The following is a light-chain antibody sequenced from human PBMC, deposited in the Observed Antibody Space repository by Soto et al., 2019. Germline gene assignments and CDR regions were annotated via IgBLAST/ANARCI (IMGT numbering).Light chain of an antibody. Sequence: QSVLTQPPSVSGAPGQRVTISCTGSSSNIGAGYDVHWYQQPPGTAPKLLIYGNSNRPSGVPDRFSGSKSGTSASLAITGLQAEDEADYYCQSYDSSQEVFGTGTKVTVL. CDR2: GNS. CDR1: SSNIGAGYD. CDR3: QSYDSSQEV. V-gene: IGLV1-40*01. J-gene: IGLJ1*01.